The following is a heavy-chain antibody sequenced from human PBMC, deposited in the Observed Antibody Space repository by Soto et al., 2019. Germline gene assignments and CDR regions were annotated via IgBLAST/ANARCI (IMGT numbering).Heavy chain of an antibody. CDR3: AKGIEVGVLYYGMNV. CDR2: ISHYGNNK. CDR1: GFAFSSYG. Sequence: GALIRSCAASGFAFSSYGMHWVRQAPGKGLEWVAVISHYGNNKYYADSVKGRFTISRDNSKNTLFLQMSSLGVEDTAVFYCAKGIEVGVLYYGMNVWGQGTTVTVSS. J-gene: IGHJ6*02. D-gene: IGHD2-15*01. V-gene: IGHV3-30*18.